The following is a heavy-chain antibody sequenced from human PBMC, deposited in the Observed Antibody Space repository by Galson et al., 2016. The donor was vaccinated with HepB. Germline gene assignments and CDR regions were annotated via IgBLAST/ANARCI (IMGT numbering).Heavy chain of an antibody. D-gene: IGHD2-2*01. J-gene: IGHJ3*01. V-gene: IGHV1-3*01. CDR2: INAGNGNT. Sequence: SVKVSCKASGYTFTTYAMHWVRQAPGQRLEWMGWINAGNGNTKYSQKFQGRVTITSDTSASTAYMELSSLKSEDTAVYYCASTYCSSTSCLTWGQGTMVTVPS. CDR1: GYTFTTYA. CDR3: ASTYCSSTSCLT.